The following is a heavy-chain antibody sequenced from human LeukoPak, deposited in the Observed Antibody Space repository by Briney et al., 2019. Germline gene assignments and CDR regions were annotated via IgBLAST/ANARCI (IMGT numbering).Heavy chain of an antibody. D-gene: IGHD1-26*01. Sequence: GASVKVSCKASGFTFTSSAVQWVRQARGQRLEWIGWIVVGSGNTNYAQKFQERVTITRDMSTSTAYMELSSLRSEDTAVYYCAAVAWEPYLPVYEFGIDYWGQGTLVTVSS. V-gene: IGHV1-58*01. J-gene: IGHJ4*02. CDR1: GFTFTSSA. CDR3: AAVAWEPYLPVYEFGIDY. CDR2: IVVGSGNT.